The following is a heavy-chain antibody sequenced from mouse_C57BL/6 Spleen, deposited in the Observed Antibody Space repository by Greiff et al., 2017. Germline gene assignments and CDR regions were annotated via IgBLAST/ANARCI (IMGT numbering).Heavy chain of an antibody. CDR1: GYAFSSSW. CDR3: ARSDGAY. Sequence: QVQLQQSGPELVKPGASVKISCKASGYAFSSSWMNWVKQRPGKGLEWIGRLYPGDGDTNYNGKFKGKATLTADKSSSTAYMQLSSLTSEDSAVYFCARSDGAYWGQGTLVTVSA. V-gene: IGHV1-82*01. J-gene: IGHJ3*01. CDR2: LYPGDGDT.